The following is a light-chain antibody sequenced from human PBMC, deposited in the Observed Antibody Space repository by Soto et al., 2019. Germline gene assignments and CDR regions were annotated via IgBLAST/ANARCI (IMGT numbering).Light chain of an antibody. CDR3: SSYTSGSTLEV. CDR2: DVS. J-gene: IGLJ1*01. V-gene: IGLV2-14*01. Sequence: QSALTQPASVSGSPGQSITISCTGTSSDVGGYNYVSWYQQHPGKAPKLMIYDVSDRPSGVSNRFSGSKSGNTASLTIYGLQAEDEADYYCSSYTSGSTLEVFGTGTKLTVL. CDR1: SSDVGGYNY.